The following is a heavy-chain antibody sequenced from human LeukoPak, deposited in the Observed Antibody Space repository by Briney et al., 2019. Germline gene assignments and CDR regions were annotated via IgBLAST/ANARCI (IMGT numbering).Heavy chain of an antibody. V-gene: IGHV4-39*01. CDR1: GGSISSSSYY. CDR3: ARHKPTYFDWLFLFDY. CDR2: IYYSGST. D-gene: IGHD3-9*01. Sequence: SETLSLTCTVSGGSISSSSYYWGWIRQPPGKGLEWIGSIYYSGSTYYNPSLKSRVTISVDTSKNQFSLKLSPVTAADTAVYYCARHKPTYFDWLFLFDYWGQGTLVTVSS. J-gene: IGHJ4*02.